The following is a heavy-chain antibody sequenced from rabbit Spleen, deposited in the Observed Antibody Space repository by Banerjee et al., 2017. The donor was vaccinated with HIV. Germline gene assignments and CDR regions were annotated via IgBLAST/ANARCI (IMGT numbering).Heavy chain of an antibody. CDR2: VYAGSCGNT. J-gene: IGHJ4*01. D-gene: IGHD6-1*01. CDR1: VFSLTARVF. Sequence: QEQVVESGGGLVKFGASLTLTCTAPVFSLTARVFIYWVCQASGKGLELIACVYAGSCGNTYYASWAKGRFAISKTSSTTVTLQMTDLTAADTATYFCARNNVGAPGYGHAIDLWGPGTLVTVS. V-gene: IGHV1S45*01. CDR3: ARNNVGAPGYGHAIDL.